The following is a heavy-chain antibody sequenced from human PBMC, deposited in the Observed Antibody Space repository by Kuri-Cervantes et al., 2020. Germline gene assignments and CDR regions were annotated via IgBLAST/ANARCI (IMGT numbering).Heavy chain of an antibody. CDR2: INPSGDST. V-gene: IGHV1-46*01. Sequence: ASVKVSCKASGYTFTNHYIHWVRQAPGQGLEWMGIINPSGDSTSKAQKCQGRVTMTRDTSISTAYMELSRLRSDDTAVYYCARVIRSWGGNYYYYGMDVWGQGTTVTVSS. J-gene: IGHJ6*02. CDR1: GYTFTNHY. CDR3: ARVIRSWGGNYYYYGMDV. D-gene: IGHD7-27*01.